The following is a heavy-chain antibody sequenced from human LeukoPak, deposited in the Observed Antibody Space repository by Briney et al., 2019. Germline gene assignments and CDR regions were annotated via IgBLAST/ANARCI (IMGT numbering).Heavy chain of an antibody. CDR3: ASRPFVGDWFPPPHYFDY. V-gene: IGHV4-34*01. D-gene: IGHD3/OR15-3a*01. CDR2: INHSGST. Sequence: PSETLSLTCAVYGGSFSGYYWSWLRQPPGKGLEWIGEINHSGSTNYNPSLKSRVTISVDTSKNQFSLKLSSVTAADTAVYYCASRPFVGDWFPPPHYFDYWGQGTLVTVSS. J-gene: IGHJ4*02. CDR1: GGSFSGYY.